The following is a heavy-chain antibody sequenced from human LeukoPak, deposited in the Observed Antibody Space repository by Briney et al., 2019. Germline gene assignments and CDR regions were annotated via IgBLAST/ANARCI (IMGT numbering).Heavy chain of an antibody. CDR3: AKDHYDFWSGYNPRWLSYYYYGMDV. D-gene: IGHD3-3*01. CDR1: GFTFSSYA. V-gene: IGHV3-23*01. CDR2: ISGSGGST. J-gene: IGHJ6*02. Sequence: PGGSLRLSCAASGFTFSSYAMSWVRQAPGKGLEWVSAISGSGGSTYYADSVKGRFTISRDNSKNTLYLQMNSLRAEDTAVYYCAKDHYDFWSGYNPRWLSYYYYGMDVWGQGTTVTVSS.